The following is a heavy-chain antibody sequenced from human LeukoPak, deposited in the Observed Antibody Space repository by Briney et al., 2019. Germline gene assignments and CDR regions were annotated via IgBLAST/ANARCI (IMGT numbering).Heavy chain of an antibody. D-gene: IGHD1-26*01. J-gene: IGHJ2*01. CDR3: AKDRTVGASYWYFDL. CDR2: ISSSGSGDNT. CDR1: GFTFSSST. Sequence: PGGSLRLSCAASGFTFSSSTMNWVRQAPGKGLEWVSGISSSGSGDNTYYADSVKGRFTISRDSSKNTLFLHMHTLRAEDTAIYYCAKDRTVGASYWYFDLWGRDTLVTVSS. V-gene: IGHV3-23*01.